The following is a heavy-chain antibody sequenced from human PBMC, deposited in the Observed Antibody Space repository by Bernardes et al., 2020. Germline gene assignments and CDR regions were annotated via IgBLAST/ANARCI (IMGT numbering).Heavy chain of an antibody. J-gene: IGHJ6*03. CDR3: ARPYGDYVRDYYMDV. Sequence: SETLSLTCAVYGGSFSGYYWSWIRQPPGKGLEWIGEINHSGSTNYNPSLKSRVTISVDTSKNQFSLKLSSVTAADTAVYYCARPYGDYVRDYYMDVWGKGTTVTVSS. D-gene: IGHD4-17*01. CDR2: INHSGST. V-gene: IGHV4-34*01. CDR1: GGSFSGYY.